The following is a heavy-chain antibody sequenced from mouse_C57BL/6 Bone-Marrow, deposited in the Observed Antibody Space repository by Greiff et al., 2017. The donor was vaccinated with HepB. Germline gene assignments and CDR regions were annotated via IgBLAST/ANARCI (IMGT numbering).Heavy chain of an antibody. CDR1: EYEFPSHD. V-gene: IGHV5-2*01. D-gene: IGHD1-1*01. CDR2: INSDGGST. Sequence: EVKVVESGGGLVQPGESLKLSCESNEYEFPSHDMSWVRKTPEKRLELVAAINSDGGSTYYPDTMERRFIISRDNTKKTLYLQMSSLRSEDTALYYCARHYYGSSNYYAMDYWGQGTSVTVSS. J-gene: IGHJ4*01. CDR3: ARHYYGSSNYYAMDY.